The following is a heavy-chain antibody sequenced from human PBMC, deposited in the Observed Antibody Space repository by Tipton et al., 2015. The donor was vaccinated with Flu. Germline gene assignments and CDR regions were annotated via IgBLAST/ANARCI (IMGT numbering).Heavy chain of an antibody. CDR1: GYSIRSGYY. CDR3: ARLPLALSYFDY. CDR2: FFHSGST. J-gene: IGHJ4*02. Sequence: TLSLTCSVSGYSIRSGYYWGWIRQPPGKGLEWIGNFFHSGSTYYNPSLKSRVTISEDRSRNQFSLRLSSVTAADTAVYYCARLPLALSYFDYWGQGTLVTVSS. V-gene: IGHV4-38-2*02.